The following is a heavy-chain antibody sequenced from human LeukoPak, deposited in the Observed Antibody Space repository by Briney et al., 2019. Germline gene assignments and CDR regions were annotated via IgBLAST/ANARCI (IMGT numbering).Heavy chain of an antibody. D-gene: IGHD2-15*01. CDR2: ISSNGGST. V-gene: IGHV3-64D*06. CDR3: VKQGFRIELDP. Sequence: GGSLRLSCSDSGVTFSSYAMHSVRQAPGEGLEYVSPISSNGGSTYYADSVKGRFTISRDNSKNTLYIQMSSLRDEDTAVYYCVKQGFRIELDPWGQGTLVTVSS. CDR1: GVTFSSYA. J-gene: IGHJ5*02.